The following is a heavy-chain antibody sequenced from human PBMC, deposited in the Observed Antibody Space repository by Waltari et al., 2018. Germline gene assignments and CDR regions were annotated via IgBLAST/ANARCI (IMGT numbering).Heavy chain of an antibody. CDR3: AREGCSGCSCYARLYYYYGMDV. CDR1: GGTFSSYA. D-gene: IGHD2-15*01. CDR2: IIPILGTA. Sequence: QVQLVQSGAEVKKPGSSVKVSCKASGGTFSSYAISWVRQAPGQGLEWMGRIIPILGTANYAQKFQGRVTITADKSTSTAYMELSSLRSEDTAVYYCAREGCSGCSCYARLYYYYGMDVWGQGTMVTVSS. V-gene: IGHV1-69*08. J-gene: IGHJ6*02.